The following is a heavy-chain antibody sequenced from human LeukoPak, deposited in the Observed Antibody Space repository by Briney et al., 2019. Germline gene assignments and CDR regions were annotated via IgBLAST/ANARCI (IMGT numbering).Heavy chain of an antibody. CDR1: GFTFDGYA. CDR3: AKDSGTASTGFDY. V-gene: IGHV3-9*01. Sequence: GGSLRLSCAASGFTFDGYAMHWVRQAPGKGLEWVSGISWNSGSIGYADSVKGRFTISRDNAKNSLYLQMNSLRAEDTALYYCAKDSGTASTGFDYWGQGTLVTVSS. D-gene: IGHD5-18*01. CDR2: ISWNSGSI. J-gene: IGHJ4*02.